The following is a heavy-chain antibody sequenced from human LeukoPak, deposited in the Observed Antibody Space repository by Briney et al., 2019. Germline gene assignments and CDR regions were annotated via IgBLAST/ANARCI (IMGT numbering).Heavy chain of an antibody. Sequence: SETLSLTCAVSGGSISSKNWWIRVRQSPEKGLEWIGEIYHDGSTNYNPSLKSRVTISMDKSKNQLSLKLNFVTAADTAVYYCARDRGGYTYSHDYWGQGTLVTVSS. D-gene: IGHD5-18*01. CDR2: IYHDGST. J-gene: IGHJ4*02. CDR3: ARDRGGYTYSHDY. CDR1: GGSISSKNW. V-gene: IGHV4-4*02.